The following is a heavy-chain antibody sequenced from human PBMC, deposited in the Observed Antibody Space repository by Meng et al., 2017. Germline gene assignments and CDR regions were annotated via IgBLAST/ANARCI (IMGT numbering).Heavy chain of an antibody. J-gene: IGHJ6*02. CDR3: ARGRYCTNCVCPYTGRYPYFGTDV. D-gene: IGHD2-8*01. V-gene: IGHV4-34*01. Sequence: SETLSLTCAVYGGSFSGYYWSWIRQPPGKGLEWIGEINHSGSTNYNPSLTSRVTISVDTSKNQFSLTLSSVTAAVTAVYYCARGRYCTNCVCPYTGRYPYFGTDVWGQGTMVTVSS. CDR2: INHSGST. CDR1: GGSFSGYY.